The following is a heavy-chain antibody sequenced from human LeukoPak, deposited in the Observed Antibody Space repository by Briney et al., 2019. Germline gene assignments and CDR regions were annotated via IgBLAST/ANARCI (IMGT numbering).Heavy chain of an antibody. D-gene: IGHD2-21*02. CDR2: INHSGST. CDR1: GGSISSSSYY. Sequence: PSETLSLTCTVSGGSISSSSYYWGWIRQPPGKGLEWIGEINHSGSTNYNPSLKSRVTISVDTSKNQFSLKLSSVTAADTAVYYCAREVCGGDCPLYDAFDIWGQGTLVTVSS. CDR3: AREVCGGDCPLYDAFDI. J-gene: IGHJ3*02. V-gene: IGHV4-39*07.